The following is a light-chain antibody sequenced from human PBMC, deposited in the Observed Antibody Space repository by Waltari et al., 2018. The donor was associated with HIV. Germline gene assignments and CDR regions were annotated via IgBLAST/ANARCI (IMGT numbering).Light chain of an antibody. CDR2: WAS. Sequence: DVVTTQSPALPAVSVGERATHSCTSRRDLLYSSNNKNYLAWYQQKAGQRPKLLIYWASTRESGVPDRFSGSGSGTDFTLTISSLQAEDVAVYYCQQYYSVPYTFGQGTKLEIK. V-gene: IGKV4-1*01. CDR1: RDLLYSSNNKNY. J-gene: IGKJ2*01. CDR3: QQYYSVPYT.